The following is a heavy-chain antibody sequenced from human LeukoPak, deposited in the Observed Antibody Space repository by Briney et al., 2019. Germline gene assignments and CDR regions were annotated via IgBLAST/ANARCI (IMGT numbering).Heavy chain of an antibody. CDR3: AREDYGDYVVDY. Sequence: SETLSLTCTVSGGSISSYYWSWIRQPPGKGLEWIGYIYYSGSTNYNPSLKSRLTISVDTSKNQFSLKLSSVTAADTAVYYCAREDYGDYVVDYWGQGTLVTVSS. D-gene: IGHD4-17*01. J-gene: IGHJ4*02. CDR2: IYYSGST. V-gene: IGHV4-59*12. CDR1: GGSISSYY.